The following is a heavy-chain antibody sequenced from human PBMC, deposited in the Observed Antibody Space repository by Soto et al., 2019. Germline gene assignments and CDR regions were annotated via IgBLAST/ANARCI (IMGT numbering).Heavy chain of an antibody. Sequence: SVKVSCKASGGTFGSDAITWVRQAPGQGLAWVGRIIPIFGTTNYAQNLQGRVTISADKSTLTSYMELHSLTSDDTALYYCARDRTDIGYYTNGIDAWGQGTQVTVSS. CDR1: GGTFGSDA. CDR3: ARDRTDIGYYTNGIDA. J-gene: IGHJ5*02. V-gene: IGHV1-69*06. D-gene: IGHD3-22*01. CDR2: IIPIFGTT.